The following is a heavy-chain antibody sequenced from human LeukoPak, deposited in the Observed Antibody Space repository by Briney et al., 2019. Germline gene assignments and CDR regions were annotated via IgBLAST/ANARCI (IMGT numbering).Heavy chain of an antibody. J-gene: IGHJ4*02. Sequence: GGSLRLSCAASGFTFSSYSMNGFPQAPGKGLEGVSYISNSGSTTYYADSVKGRFTISRDNAKNSLYLQMNSLRVEDTAVYYCARGGTAVARGEYWGQGTLVTVSS. CDR1: GFTFSSYS. CDR3: ARGGTAVARGEY. V-gene: IGHV3-48*01. D-gene: IGHD6-19*01. CDR2: ISNSGSTT.